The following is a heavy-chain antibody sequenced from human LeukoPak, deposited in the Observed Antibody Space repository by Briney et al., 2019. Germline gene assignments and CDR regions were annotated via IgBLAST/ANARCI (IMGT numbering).Heavy chain of an antibody. J-gene: IGHJ4*02. D-gene: IGHD5-12*01. CDR3: ARAIVALDY. CDR2: IWYDGSNK. V-gene: IGHV3-33*01. Sequence: GGSLRLSCAASGFTFSSYGMHWVRQAPGKGLEWVAGIWYDGSNKYYADSVKGRFTISRDNSKNTLYLQMNSLRAEDTAVYYCARAIVALDYWGQGTLVTVSS. CDR1: GFTFSSYG.